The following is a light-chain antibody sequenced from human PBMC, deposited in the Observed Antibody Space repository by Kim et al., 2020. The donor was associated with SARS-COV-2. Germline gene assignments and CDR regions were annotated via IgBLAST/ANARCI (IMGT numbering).Light chain of an antibody. CDR3: AAWDDSLNVV. CDR1: SSNIGSNT. Sequence: ELTQPPSASGTPGQRVTISCSGSSSNIGSNTVNWYQQLPGTAPKLLIYSNNQRPSGVPDRFSGSKSGTSASLAISGLQSEDEADYYCAAWDDSLNVVFGGGTQLTVL. CDR2: SNN. V-gene: IGLV1-44*01. J-gene: IGLJ2*01.